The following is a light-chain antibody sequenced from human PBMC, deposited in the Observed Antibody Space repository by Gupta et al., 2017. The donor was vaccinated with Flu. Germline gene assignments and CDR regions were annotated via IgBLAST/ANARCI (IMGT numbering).Light chain of an antibody. V-gene: IGKV3-20*01. CDR3: QQDGSSHLFT. J-gene: IGKJ3*01. CDR1: QSVSSSY. Sequence: EIVLTQSPGTLSLSPGERATLSCRASQSVSSSYLAWYQQKPGQAPRLLIYGASSRATGIPDRFSGSEFGTDFTLTISRREPEDFAVYYCQQDGSSHLFTSSHPTKVDIK. CDR2: GAS.